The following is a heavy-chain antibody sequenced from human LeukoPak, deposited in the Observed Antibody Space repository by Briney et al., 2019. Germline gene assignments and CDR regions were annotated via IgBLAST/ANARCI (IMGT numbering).Heavy chain of an antibody. Sequence: YPSETLSLTCTVSGGSISSSSYYWGWIRQPPGKGLEWIGSIYYSGSTYYNPSLKSRVTISVDTSKNQFSLKLSSVTAADTAVYYCARQLRITMVRGVIDYWGQGTLVTVSS. J-gene: IGHJ4*02. V-gene: IGHV4-39*07. CDR3: ARQLRITMVRGVIDY. CDR1: GGSISSSSYY. D-gene: IGHD3-10*01. CDR2: IYYSGST.